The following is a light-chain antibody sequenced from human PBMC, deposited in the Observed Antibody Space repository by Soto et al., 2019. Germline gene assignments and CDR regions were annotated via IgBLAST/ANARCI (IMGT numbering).Light chain of an antibody. CDR2: EVS. V-gene: IGLV2-23*02. CDR1: SSDFGSYNL. J-gene: IGLJ1*01. CDR3: CTYAGSSTYV. Sequence: QSVLTQPASVSGSPGQSITISCTGTSSDFGSYNLVSWYQQHPGKATKLMIYEVSKRPSGVSNRFSGSKSGNTASLTISGLQAEDEADYYCCTYAGSSTYVFGTGTKLTVL.